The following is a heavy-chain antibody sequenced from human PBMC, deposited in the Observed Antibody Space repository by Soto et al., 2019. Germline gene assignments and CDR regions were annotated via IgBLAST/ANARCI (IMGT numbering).Heavy chain of an antibody. CDR2: ISGSGGNT. CDR1: GFSFSNYA. V-gene: IGHV3-23*01. Sequence: GGSLRLSCAASGFSFSNYAMTWVRQAPGKGLEWVSAISGSGGNTYYADSVKGRFTISRDNSRNTLYLQMNSLRAEDTAVFYCAKDLWPYLPAGGEFDYWGQGALVTVSS. D-gene: IGHD3-16*01. J-gene: IGHJ4*02. CDR3: AKDLWPYLPAGGEFDY.